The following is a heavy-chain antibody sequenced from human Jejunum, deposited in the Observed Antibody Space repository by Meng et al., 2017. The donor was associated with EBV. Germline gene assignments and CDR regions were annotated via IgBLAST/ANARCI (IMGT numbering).Heavy chain of an antibody. CDR2: ISPDGGDT. CDR1: GFTLSIYW. J-gene: IGHJ4*02. D-gene: IGHD5-12*01. CDR3: ARDFDSGTGY. V-gene: IGHV3-74*01. Sequence: EVQLXXXXXGLVXAXXXLRLSCAASGFTLSIYWIHWVRQAPGKGLEWVSRISPDGGDTDYADSVKGRFIISRDNAKNTLYLQINSLRAEDTAVYYCARDFDSGTGYWGQGTLVTVSS.